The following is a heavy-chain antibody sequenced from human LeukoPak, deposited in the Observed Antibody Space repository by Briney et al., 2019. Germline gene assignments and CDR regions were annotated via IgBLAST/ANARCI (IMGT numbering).Heavy chain of an antibody. CDR1: GFTFRTYS. Sequence: GGSLRLSCAASGFTFRTYSMNWVRQAPGKGLEWVSSISSCSSYIYYADSVKGRFTTSRDNAKNSLYLQMNSLRAEDTAVYYCARDGVSVVPAEYLTFDYWGQGTLVTVSS. J-gene: IGHJ4*02. CDR2: ISSCSSYI. V-gene: IGHV3-21*06. D-gene: IGHD2-2*01. CDR3: ARDGVSVVPAEYLTFDY.